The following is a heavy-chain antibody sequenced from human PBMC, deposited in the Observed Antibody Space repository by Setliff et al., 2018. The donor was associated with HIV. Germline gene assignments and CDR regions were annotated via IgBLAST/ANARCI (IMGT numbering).Heavy chain of an antibody. V-gene: IGHV1-18*01. D-gene: IGHD3-10*01. CDR1: GYTFTSYG. CDR2: ISAYDGKT. CDR3: ARGLGSGSYYNYYYYYMDV. J-gene: IGHJ6*03. Sequence: GASVKVSCKASGYTFTSYGISWVRQAPGQGLEWMGWISAYDGKTNYAQKLQGRVTMTTDTSSSTAYMELSSLRSEDTAVYYCARGLGSGSYYNYYYYYMDVWGKGTTVTVSS.